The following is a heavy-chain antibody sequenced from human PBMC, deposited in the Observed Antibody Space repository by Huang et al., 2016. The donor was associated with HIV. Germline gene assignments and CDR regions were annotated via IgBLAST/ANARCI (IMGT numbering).Heavy chain of an antibody. Sequence: QVQLVESGGGVVQPGGSLRLACAASGFTFSNYPLHWGRQAPGKGLEVVAVISYDKGSTTHFADSVEGRFTIARDNSKNTVYLQMSSLRADDTAVFYCARDVLRGLGYFDVWGRGTLVTVSS. CDR2: ISYDKGSTT. CDR3: ARDVLRGLGYFDV. D-gene: IGHD4-17*01. CDR1: GFTFSNYP. V-gene: IGHV3-30-3*01. J-gene: IGHJ2*01.